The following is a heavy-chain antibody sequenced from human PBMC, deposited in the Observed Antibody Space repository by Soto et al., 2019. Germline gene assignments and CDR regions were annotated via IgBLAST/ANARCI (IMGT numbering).Heavy chain of an antibody. J-gene: IGHJ3*02. V-gene: IGHV3-30*18. CDR2: ISYDGSNK. CDR3: ANYDYGGNHDAVDN. CDR1: GFTFSSYG. D-gene: IGHD4-17*01. Sequence: QVQLVESGGGVVQPGRSLRLSCAASGFTFSSYGMHWVRQAPGKGLEWVAVISYDGSNKYYADSVKGRFTISRDNSKNKQYLQMTSLRAEDTAVYYCANYDYGGNHDAVDNWGQGTMVTVSS.